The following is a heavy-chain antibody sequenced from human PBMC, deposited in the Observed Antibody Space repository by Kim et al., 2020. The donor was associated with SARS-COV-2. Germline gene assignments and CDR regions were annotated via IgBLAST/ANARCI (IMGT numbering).Heavy chain of an antibody. CDR2: IYYSGST. CDR3: ARDSSSWTRSLGYYYYYGMDV. D-gene: IGHD6-13*01. Sequence: SETLSLTCTVSGGSISSYYWSWIRQPPGKGLEWIGYIYYSGSTNYNPSLKSRVTISVDTSKNQFSLKLSSVTAADTAVYYCARDSSSWTRSLGYYYYYGMDVWGQGTTVTVSS. V-gene: IGHV4-59*13. J-gene: IGHJ6*02. CDR1: GGSISSYY.